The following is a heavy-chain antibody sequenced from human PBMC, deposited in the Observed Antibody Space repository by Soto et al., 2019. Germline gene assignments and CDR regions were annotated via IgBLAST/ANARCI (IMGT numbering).Heavy chain of an antibody. Sequence: QVQLVQSEAEVKKPGASLRVSCKTSGYTFSDYYIHWLRQAPGQGPEWMGWINPNRGFTKFSQKFRGRVTMTTDTSINTAYMDLTSLMSDDTAVYYCARGAAVVTTIPRYGLDVWGQGTTVTVSS. CDR1: GYTFSDYY. V-gene: IGHV1-2*02. CDR2: INPNRGFT. J-gene: IGHJ6*02. D-gene: IGHD2-21*02. CDR3: ARGAAVVTTIPRYGLDV.